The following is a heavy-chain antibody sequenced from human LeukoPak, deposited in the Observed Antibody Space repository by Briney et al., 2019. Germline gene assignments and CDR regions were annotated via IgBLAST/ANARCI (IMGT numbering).Heavy chain of an antibody. V-gene: IGHV3-30-3*01. D-gene: IGHD1-26*01. CDR1: GFTFSSYA. CDR3: ARDWEGDASDI. J-gene: IGHJ3*02. Sequence: GGSLRLSCAASGFTFSSYAMHWVRQAPGKGLEWVAVISYDGSNKYYADSVKGRFTISRDNYKNTLYLQMNSLRAEDTAVYYCARDWEGDASDIWGQGTMVTVSS. CDR2: ISYDGSNK.